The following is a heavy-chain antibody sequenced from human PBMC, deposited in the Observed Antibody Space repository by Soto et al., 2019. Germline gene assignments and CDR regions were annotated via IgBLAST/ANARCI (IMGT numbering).Heavy chain of an antibody. J-gene: IGHJ4*02. D-gene: IGHD1-26*01. V-gene: IGHV6-1*01. CDR3: ARGEQYSGRISDY. CDR2: TYYRSKWYN. Sequence: SQTLSLTCGISGYSVSSNSAAWNLLRQSPSRGLEWLGRTYYRSKWYNDYAVSVESRITINPDTSKNHFSLQLNFVTPEDTAVYFCARGEQYSGRISDYWGQGTLVTVSS. CDR1: GYSVSSNSAA.